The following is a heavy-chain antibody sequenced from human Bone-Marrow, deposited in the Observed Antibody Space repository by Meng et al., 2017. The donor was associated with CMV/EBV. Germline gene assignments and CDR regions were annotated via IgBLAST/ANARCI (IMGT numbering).Heavy chain of an antibody. Sequence: KATGGNFNKDFNSWVRQAPGQGLEWMGQIMPVFGTAEYSQKFLNRVKFTADESTSTIYMEISRLSPEDTAVYYCARAGVGGTTPFDPWGQGTLVTVSS. D-gene: IGHD1/OR15-1a*01. CDR3: ARAGVGGTTPFDP. V-gene: IGHV1-69*01. J-gene: IGHJ5*02. CDR1: GGNFNKDF. CDR2: IMPVFGTA.